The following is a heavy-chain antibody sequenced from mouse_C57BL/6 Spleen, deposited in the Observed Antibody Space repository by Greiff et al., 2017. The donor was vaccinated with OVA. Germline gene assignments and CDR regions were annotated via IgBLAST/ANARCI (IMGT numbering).Heavy chain of an antibody. V-gene: IGHV1-82*01. CDR1: GYAFSSSW. J-gene: IGHJ3*01. CDR3: ACYYGYDGTLFAY. Sequence: VQLQQSGPELVKPGASVKISCKASGYAFSSSWMNWVKQRPGKGLEWIGRIYPGDGDTNYNGKFKGKATLTADKSSSTAYMQLSSLTSEDSAVYFCACYYGYDGTLFAYWGQGTLVTVSA. CDR2: IYPGDGDT. D-gene: IGHD2-2*01.